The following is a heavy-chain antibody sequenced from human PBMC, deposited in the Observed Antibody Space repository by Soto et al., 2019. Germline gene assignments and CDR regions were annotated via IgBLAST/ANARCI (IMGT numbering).Heavy chain of an antibody. Sequence: EGQLVESGGGLVQPGGSMRLSCAASGFTFSSCWMHWVRQAPGKGLVWVSRINSDGSSTSYADSVKGRFTISRDNAKNTLYLQMNSLRAEDTAVYYCAVAVAGPTAIGYWGQGTLVTVSS. D-gene: IGHD6-19*01. CDR2: INSDGSST. CDR3: AVAVAGPTAIGY. CDR1: GFTFSSCW. V-gene: IGHV3-74*01. J-gene: IGHJ4*02.